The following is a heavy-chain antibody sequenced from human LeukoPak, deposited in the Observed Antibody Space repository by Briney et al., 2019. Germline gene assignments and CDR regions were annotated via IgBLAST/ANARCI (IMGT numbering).Heavy chain of an antibody. Sequence: SETLSLTCAVYGGSFRGYYWSWIRQPPGKGLEWIGEIKHSGSTNYNPSLKSRATISVDTSKNQFSLKLSSVTAADTAVYYCARGSSPFDYWGQGTLVTVSS. J-gene: IGHJ4*02. CDR3: ARGSSPFDY. V-gene: IGHV4-34*01. CDR1: GGSFRGYY. CDR2: IKHSGST.